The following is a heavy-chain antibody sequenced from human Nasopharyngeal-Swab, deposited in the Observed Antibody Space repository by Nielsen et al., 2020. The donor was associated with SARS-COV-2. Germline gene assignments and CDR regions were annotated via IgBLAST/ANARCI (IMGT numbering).Heavy chain of an antibody. CDR3: ARGTIFGVVKRGPWDYYGMDV. CDR2: ISYDGSNK. CDR1: GFSFRSYG. V-gene: IGHV3-30*03. Sequence: GESLKISFAASGFSFRSYGMHWVRQAPGKGLAWVAVISYDGSNKDYADSVKGRFTISRDNSKNTLYLQTNSLRVDDTAVYYCARGTIFGVVKRGPWDYYGMDVWGQGTTVTVSS. J-gene: IGHJ6*02. D-gene: IGHD3-3*01.